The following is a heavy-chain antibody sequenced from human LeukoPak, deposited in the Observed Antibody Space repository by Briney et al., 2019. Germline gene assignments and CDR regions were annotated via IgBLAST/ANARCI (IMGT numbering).Heavy chain of an antibody. J-gene: IGHJ4*02. V-gene: IGHV3-23*01. D-gene: IGHD3-22*01. CDR3: AKHLYYYDSSGYYDY. Sequence: GASLRLSCAASGFTFSSYAMSWVRQAPGKGLEWVSAISGSGGSTYYADSVKGRFTISRDNSKNTLYLQMNSLRAEDTAVYCCAKHLYYYDSSGYYDYWGRGTLVTVSS. CDR2: ISGSGGST. CDR1: GFTFSSYA.